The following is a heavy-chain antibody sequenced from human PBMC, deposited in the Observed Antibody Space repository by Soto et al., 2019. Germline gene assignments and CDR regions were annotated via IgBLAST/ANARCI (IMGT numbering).Heavy chain of an antibody. CDR1: GFMFSAYT. V-gene: IGHV3-21*06. CDR3: ATPYYFNH. D-gene: IGHD3-16*01. J-gene: IGHJ1*01. Sequence: EGSLRLSCAASGFMFSAYTMNWVRQAPGEGLEWLSSISDDSSYIDYADSLRGRFTVSRDNARNSLYLQIDSLVVEDTAVYYCATPYYFNHWRPGTLVTVSS. CDR2: ISDDSSYI.